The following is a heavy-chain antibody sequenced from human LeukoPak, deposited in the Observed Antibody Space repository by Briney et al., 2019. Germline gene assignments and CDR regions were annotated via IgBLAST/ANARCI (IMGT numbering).Heavy chain of an antibody. CDR2: IFNSGDAS. CDR3: AKDRLRAENY. Sequence: GGSLRLSCVASGFTFSNYAMNWVRQAPGKGLEWLSSIFNSGDASYYADSVKGRFTISRDNSKNTLFLQMNSLRPEDTAVYYCAKDRLRAENYWGRGTLVTVSS. CDR1: GFTFSNYA. V-gene: IGHV3-23*01. J-gene: IGHJ4*02. D-gene: IGHD5-24*01.